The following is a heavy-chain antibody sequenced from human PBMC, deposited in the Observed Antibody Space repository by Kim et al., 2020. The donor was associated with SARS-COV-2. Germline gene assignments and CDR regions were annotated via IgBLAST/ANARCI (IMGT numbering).Heavy chain of an antibody. D-gene: IGHD3-16*01. CDR3: TKGSRTFISSDGLAA. CDR1: GFTFSSYD. J-gene: IGHJ6*02. Sequence: GGSLRLSCAASGFTFSSYDMHWVRQAPGKGLEWVAVTGNDGGNKYYADSVKGRFTISRDNSKDTLYLQMNSLRAEDTAVYYCTKGSRTFISSDGLAAWGQGKTVTVSS. CDR2: TGNDGGNK. V-gene: IGHV3-30*02.